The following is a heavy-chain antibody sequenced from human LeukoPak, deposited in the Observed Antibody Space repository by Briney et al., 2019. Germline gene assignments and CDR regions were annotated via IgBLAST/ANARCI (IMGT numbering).Heavy chain of an antibody. Sequence: GGSLRLSCAASEFTFNSYWMSWVRQAPGKGLEWVANIKQDGSERNYVDSVKGRFTISRDNTKNSLYLQMNSLRVEDTAVFYCARDQYDTWSRRGNFDSWGQGTLVIVSS. V-gene: IGHV3-7*03. D-gene: IGHD3-3*01. CDR2: IKQDGSER. J-gene: IGHJ4*02. CDR1: EFTFNSYW. CDR3: ARDQYDTWSRRGNFDS.